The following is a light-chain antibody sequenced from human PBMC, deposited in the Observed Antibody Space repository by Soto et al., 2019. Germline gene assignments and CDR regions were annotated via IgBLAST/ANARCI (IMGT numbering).Light chain of an antibody. V-gene: IGKV3-15*01. CDR2: DAS. CDR3: HQYNNWPLYT. J-gene: IGKJ2*01. CDR1: QSISRD. Sequence: EIVMTQSPATLSVSPGERATLSCRASQSISRDLAWYQQRPGRAPRLLIYDASTRATDIPARFSGSGSGTEFTLTLSSLQSEDFAVYYCHQYNNWPLYTFGQGTKLEIK.